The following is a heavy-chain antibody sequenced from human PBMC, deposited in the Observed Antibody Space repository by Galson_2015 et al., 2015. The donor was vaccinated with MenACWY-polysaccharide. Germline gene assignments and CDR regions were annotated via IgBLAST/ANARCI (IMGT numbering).Heavy chain of an antibody. CDR1: GFTFSSYW. J-gene: IGHJ4*02. CDR3: ARDGELLRRYYFDY. D-gene: IGHD1-26*01. V-gene: IGHV3-7*01. Sequence: SLRLSCAASGFTFSSYWMSWVRQAPGKGLEWVANIKQDGSEKYYVDSVKGRFTISRDNAKNSLYLQMNCLRAEDTAVYYCARDGELLRRYYFDYWGQGTLVTVSS. CDR2: IKQDGSEK.